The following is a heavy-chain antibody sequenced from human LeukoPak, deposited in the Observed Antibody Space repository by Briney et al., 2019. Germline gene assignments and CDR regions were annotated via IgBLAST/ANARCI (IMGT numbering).Heavy chain of an antibody. J-gene: IGHJ4*02. V-gene: IGHV3-74*01. CDR1: GFTFSTYW. CDR2: ISSDGSST. CDR3: ARDYGEGGYYFDY. Sequence: GGSLRLSCAASGFTFSTYWMNWVRQAPRQELVWLSRISSDGSSTNYADSVKGRFTISRDNAKNTLYLQMNSMRAEDTAVYYCARDYGEGGYYFDYWGQGTLVTVSS. D-gene: IGHD4-17*01.